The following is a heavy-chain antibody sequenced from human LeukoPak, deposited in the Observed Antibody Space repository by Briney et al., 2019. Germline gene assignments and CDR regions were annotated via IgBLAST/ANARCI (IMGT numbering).Heavy chain of an antibody. CDR2: ISGSGGST. J-gene: IGHJ4*02. CDR1: GFIFSSYA. V-gene: IGHV3-23*01. D-gene: IGHD5-12*01. CDR3: AKVAGYSGYESFDY. Sequence: GGSRRLSCAASGFIFSSYAMSWVRQAPGKGLEWVSAISGSGGSTYYADSVKGQFTISRDNSKNTLYLQMNSLRAEDTAVYYCAKVAGYSGYESFDYWGQGTLVTVSS.